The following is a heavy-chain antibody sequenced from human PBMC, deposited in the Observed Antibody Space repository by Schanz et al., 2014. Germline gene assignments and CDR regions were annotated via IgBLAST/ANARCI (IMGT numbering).Heavy chain of an antibody. CDR3: AKGRFGELSAFDI. J-gene: IGHJ3*02. Sequence: VQLVESGGGVVQPGRSLRLSCAASGFTFSTYAMAWVRQAPGKGLEWVSSISYGTSYIYYAESVKGRFTISRDNSKNTLYLQMNSLRAEDTAVYYCAKGRFGELSAFDIWGQGTMVTVSS. CDR1: GFTFSTYA. V-gene: IGHV3-23*04. D-gene: IGHD3-10*01. CDR2: ISYGTSYI.